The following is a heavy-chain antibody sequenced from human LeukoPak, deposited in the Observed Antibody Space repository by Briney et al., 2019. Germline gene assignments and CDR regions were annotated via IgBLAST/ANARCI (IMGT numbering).Heavy chain of an antibody. D-gene: IGHD4-17*01. CDR1: GFTFDDYG. CDR3: ARDKGPTVTLDY. CDR2: INSDGSST. V-gene: IGHV3-74*01. Sequence: PGGSLRLSCATSGFTFDDYGMSWVRQAPGKGLVWVSRINSDGSSTSYAASVKGRFTISRDNAKNTLYLQMNSLRAEDTAVYYCARDKGPTVTLDYWGQGTLVTVSS. J-gene: IGHJ4*02.